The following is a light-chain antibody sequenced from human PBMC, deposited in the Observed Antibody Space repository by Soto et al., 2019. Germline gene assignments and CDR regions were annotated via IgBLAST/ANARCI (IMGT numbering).Light chain of an antibody. CDR1: PGPVTSTHY. CDR2: DTS. Sequence: QTVVTQDPSLTVSPGGTVTLTCDSSPGPVTSTHYPYWFQQKPGQAPRTLIYDTSNRHSWTPARFSGSLLGGKAALTLSGAQPEDEAEYHCLLSYSGDVVFGGGTKPPS. V-gene: IGLV7-46*01. CDR3: LLSYSGDVV. J-gene: IGLJ3*02.